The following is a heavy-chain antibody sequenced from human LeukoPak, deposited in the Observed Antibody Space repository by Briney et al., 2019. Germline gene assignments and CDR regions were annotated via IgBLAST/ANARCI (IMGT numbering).Heavy chain of an antibody. Sequence: SQTLSLTCTVSGGSISSGGYYWSWIRQHPGKGLEWIGYIYYSGSTNYNPSLKSRVTISVDTSKNQFSLKLSSVTAADTAVYYCARDGGDYYDSPDAFDIWGQGTMVTVSS. CDR2: IYYSGST. V-gene: IGHV4-31*03. CDR3: ARDGGDYYDSPDAFDI. CDR1: GGSISSGGYY. D-gene: IGHD3-22*01. J-gene: IGHJ3*02.